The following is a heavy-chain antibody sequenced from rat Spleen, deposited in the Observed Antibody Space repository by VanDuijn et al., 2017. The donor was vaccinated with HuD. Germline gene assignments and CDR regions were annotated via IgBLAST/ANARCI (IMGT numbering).Heavy chain of an antibody. CDR2: IWTAGST. V-gene: IGHV2-30*01. Sequence: QVQLKESGPGLVQPSQTLSLTCTVSGFSLTIYNVHWVRQTTGKGLEWMGMIWTAGSTDYNSALKSRLSISRDTSKSQVFLKMSSLQTEDRATYYCARGNGSYYPYVIDVWGQGAPVTVSS. CDR3: ARGNGSYYPYVIDV. D-gene: IGHD1-12*02. J-gene: IGHJ4*01. CDR1: GFSLTIYN.